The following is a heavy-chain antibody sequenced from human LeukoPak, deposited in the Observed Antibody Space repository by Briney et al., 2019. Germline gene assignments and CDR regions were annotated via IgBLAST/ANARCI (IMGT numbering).Heavy chain of an antibody. CDR1: GGSISSYY. V-gene: IGHV4-59*12. J-gene: IGHJ4*02. CDR3: ARDERLEQLVIGYFDS. CDR2: IYYSGST. D-gene: IGHD6-13*01. Sequence: PSETLSLTCTVSGGSISSYYWSWIRQPPGKGLEWIGYIYYSGSTNYNPSLKSRVTISVDTSKNQFSLKLSSVTAADTAVYYCARDERLEQLVIGYFDSWGPGTLVTVSS.